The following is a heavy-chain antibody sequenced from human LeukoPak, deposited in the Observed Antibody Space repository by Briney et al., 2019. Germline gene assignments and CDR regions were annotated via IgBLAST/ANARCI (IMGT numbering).Heavy chain of an antibody. CDR1: GGSTSSYY. CDR3: AREYGDYPGAFDI. Sequence: SETLSLTCTVSGGSTSSYYWSWIRQPPGKGLEWIGYIYYSGSTNYNPSLKSRVTISVDTSKNQFSLKLSSVTAADTAVYYCAREYGDYPGAFDIWGQGTMVTVSS. CDR2: IYYSGST. V-gene: IGHV4-59*01. D-gene: IGHD4-17*01. J-gene: IGHJ3*02.